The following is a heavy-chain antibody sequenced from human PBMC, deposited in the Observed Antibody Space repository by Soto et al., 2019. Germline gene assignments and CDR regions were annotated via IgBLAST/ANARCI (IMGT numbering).Heavy chain of an antibody. Sequence: QLQLQESGPGLVKPSETLSLICTVSGGSISSSSYFWGWIRQPPGKGLEWIGSIYYSGSTYYNPSLKSRVTISVDTSKNQFSLKLRSVTAADTAVYSCARSRSDYGDYVGAFDIWGQGTMVTVSS. D-gene: IGHD4-17*01. CDR1: GGSISSSSYF. V-gene: IGHV4-39*01. CDR2: IYYSGST. CDR3: ARSRSDYGDYVGAFDI. J-gene: IGHJ3*02.